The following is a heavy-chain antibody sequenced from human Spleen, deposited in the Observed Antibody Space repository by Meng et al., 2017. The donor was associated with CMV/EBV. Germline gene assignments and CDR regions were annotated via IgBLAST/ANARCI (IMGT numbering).Heavy chain of an antibody. CDR1: RSSYD. D-gene: IGHD6-19*01. CDR2: IAYSGIT. J-gene: IGHJ5*02. V-gene: IGHV4-39*07. CDR3: ARDHRDISGWTPGRWFDP. Sequence: RSSYDWGWIRQSPGKGLEWIGSIAYSGITHYNPSLKSRVIITEDTSKNQFSLKLTSVTAADTAIYFCARDHRDISGWTPGRWFDPWGQGALVTVSS.